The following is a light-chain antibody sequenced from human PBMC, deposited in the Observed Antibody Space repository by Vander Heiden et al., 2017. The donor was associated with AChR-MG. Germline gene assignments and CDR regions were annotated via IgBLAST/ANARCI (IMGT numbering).Light chain of an antibody. CDR2: AAS. J-gene: IGKJ3*01. V-gene: IGKV1-39*01. CDR1: QSISSY. Sequence: DIQMTQSPSSLSASVGDRVTITCRASQSISSYLNWYQQKPGKAPKLLIYAASSLQGGVAPWCSSSGSGTEYTPTISSLQPEEVATNYCQQSYSTPPGTFGPGTKVDIK. CDR3: QQSYSTPPGT.